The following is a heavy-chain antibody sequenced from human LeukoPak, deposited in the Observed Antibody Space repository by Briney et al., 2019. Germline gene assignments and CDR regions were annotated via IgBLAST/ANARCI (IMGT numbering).Heavy chain of an antibody. J-gene: IGHJ6*03. V-gene: IGHV1-8*03. CDR2: MNPNSGNT. D-gene: IGHD3-3*01. CDR3: ARAPSICGASMYYDYMDV. Sequence: ASVKVSCKPSGYTFTSYDINWVRQATGHQLEWMGWMNPNSGNTGYAQKFQGRVTITRNTFIGTAYMELSDLRSDDTAVYYCARAPSICGASMYYDYMDVWGKGTTVTVSS. CDR1: GYTFTSYD.